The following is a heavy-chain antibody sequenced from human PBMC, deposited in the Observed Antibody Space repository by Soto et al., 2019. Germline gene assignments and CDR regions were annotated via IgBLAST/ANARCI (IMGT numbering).Heavy chain of an antibody. CDR3: AKDKPAAGSQWLVPI. Sequence: PVGSLRLSCAASGFTFSSCAMTWVRQAPGMGLQWVSAISDSGGRTYYADSVRGRFTISRDNSKNTLYLQLNSLGAEDTAVYYCAKDKPAAGSQWLVPIWGRGTLVTVSS. CDR2: ISDSGGRT. J-gene: IGHJ4*02. D-gene: IGHD6-19*01. CDR1: GFTFSSCA. V-gene: IGHV3-23*01.